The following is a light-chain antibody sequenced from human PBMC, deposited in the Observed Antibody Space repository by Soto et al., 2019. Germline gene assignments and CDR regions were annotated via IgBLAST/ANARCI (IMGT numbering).Light chain of an antibody. Sequence: EIVLTHSPGTLSLPPWERATLSFRASQSIRNYLAWYQQKPGQAPGLLIYDTSTRASGVPDRFSGSGSGTEFTLTISRLEPEDFAVYYCQQYGTSPQTFGQGTKVDI. V-gene: IGKV3-20*01. CDR3: QQYGTSPQT. CDR2: DTS. CDR1: QSIRNY. J-gene: IGKJ1*01.